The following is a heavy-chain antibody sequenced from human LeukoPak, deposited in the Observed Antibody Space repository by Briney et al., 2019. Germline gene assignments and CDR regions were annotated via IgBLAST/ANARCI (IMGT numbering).Heavy chain of an antibody. D-gene: IGHD6-19*01. J-gene: IGHJ4*02. Sequence: VRQMXGKGLXWMXIIYPDDSDTRYSPSFQGQVTISADKSISTAYLQWSSLKASDTAMYYCARQQDITVAGPIDYWGQGTLVTVSS. V-gene: IGHV5-51*01. CDR3: ARQQDITVAGPIDY. CDR2: IYPDDSDT.